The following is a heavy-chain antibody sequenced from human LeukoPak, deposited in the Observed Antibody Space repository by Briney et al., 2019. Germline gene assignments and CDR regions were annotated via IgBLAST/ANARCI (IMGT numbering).Heavy chain of an antibody. CDR1: GGSISSYY. D-gene: IGHD6-13*01. CDR2: IYYSGST. V-gene: IGHV4-59*12. Sequence: PSETLSLTCTVSGGSISSYYWSWIRQPPGKGLEWIGYIYYSGSTNYNPSLKSRVTISVDTSKNQFSLKLSSVTAADTAVYYCAREGGSSWCWDIWGQGTMVTVSS. J-gene: IGHJ3*02. CDR3: AREGGSSWCWDI.